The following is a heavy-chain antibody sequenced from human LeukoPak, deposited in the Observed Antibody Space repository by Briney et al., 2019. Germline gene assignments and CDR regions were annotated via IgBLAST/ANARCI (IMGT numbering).Heavy chain of an antibody. D-gene: IGHD1-1*01. CDR2: IRYDGSNK. J-gene: IGHJ2*01. V-gene: IGHV3-30*02. Sequence: GGSLRLSCAASGFTFSSYGMHWVRQAPGKGLEWVAFIRYDGSNKYYADSVKGRFTVSRDNAKNSLYLQMNSLRAEDTAVYYCAKDSQLVRPWGYFDLWGRGTLVTVSS. CDR1: GFTFSSYG. CDR3: AKDSQLVRPWGYFDL.